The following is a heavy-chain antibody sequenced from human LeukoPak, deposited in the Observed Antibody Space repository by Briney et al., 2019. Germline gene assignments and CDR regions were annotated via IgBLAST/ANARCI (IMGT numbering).Heavy chain of an antibody. D-gene: IGHD4-17*01. V-gene: IGHV1-24*01. J-gene: IGHJ4*02. CDR1: GYTLTEIS. Sequence: GASVKVSCKVSGYTLTEISMHWVRQAPGQGLEWMGGFNPEDAETIYARSFQGRLTVTEDTSTDTAYVELSSLRSEDTAMYYCATEIIGYGDVHYFDSWGQGTLVTVSS. CDR2: FNPEDAET. CDR3: ATEIIGYGDVHYFDS.